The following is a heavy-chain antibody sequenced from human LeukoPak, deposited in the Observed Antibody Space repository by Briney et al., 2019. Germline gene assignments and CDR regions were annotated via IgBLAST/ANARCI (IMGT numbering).Heavy chain of an antibody. CDR3: AKGAARTGWFDP. CDR1: GDSITNGSYY. CDR2: VHHSGSS. V-gene: IGHV4-30-2*01. Sequence: SETLSLTCTVSGDSITNGSYYWSWIRQPPGKGLEWIGYVHHSGSSYYNPSLKSRVSTSVDRTNNQFSLKLSSVTAADTAVYYCAKGAARTGWFDPWGQGALVIVSS. D-gene: IGHD3/OR15-3a*01. J-gene: IGHJ5*02.